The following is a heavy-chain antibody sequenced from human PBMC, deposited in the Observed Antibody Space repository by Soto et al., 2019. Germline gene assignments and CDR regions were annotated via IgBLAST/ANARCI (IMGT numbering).Heavy chain of an antibody. J-gene: IGHJ5*02. CDR3: TQERGYDFWSGPWDWFDP. D-gene: IGHD3-3*01. CDR2: IKSKTDGGTT. V-gene: IGHV3-15*01. CDR1: GFTFSNAW. Sequence: GGSLRLSCAASGFTFSNAWMSWVRQAPGKGLEWVGRIKSKTDGGTTDYAAPVKGRFTISRDDSKNTLYLQMNSLKTEDTAVYYCTQERGYDFWSGPWDWFDPWGQGTLVTVPS.